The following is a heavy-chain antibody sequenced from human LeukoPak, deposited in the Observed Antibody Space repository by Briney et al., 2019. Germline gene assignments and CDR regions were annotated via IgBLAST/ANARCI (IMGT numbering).Heavy chain of an antibody. CDR2: IYSGGST. CDR1: GFTFSSNY. CDR3: AKYSGYEYYYHYYMDV. Sequence: GGSLRLSCAASGFTFSSNYMSWVRQAPGKGLEWVSVIYSGGSTYYADSVKGRFTISRDNSKNTLYLQINSLRAEDTAVYYCAKYSGYEYYYHYYMDVWGKGTTVTISS. V-gene: IGHV3-53*01. J-gene: IGHJ6*03. D-gene: IGHD5-12*01.